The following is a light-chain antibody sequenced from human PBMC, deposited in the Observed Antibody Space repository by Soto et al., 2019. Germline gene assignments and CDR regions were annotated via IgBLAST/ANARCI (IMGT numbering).Light chain of an antibody. CDR3: QQSYSPVWT. J-gene: IGKJ1*01. CDR2: AAS. V-gene: IGKV1-39*01. CDR1: QSISSY. Sequence: DIQMTQSPSSLSASVGDRVTITCRASQSISSYLNWYQQKPGKAPRVLIFAASSLQSGVPARFSGSGSGTDFTLTISSLLPEDFATYYCQQSYSPVWTFGQGTKVEIK.